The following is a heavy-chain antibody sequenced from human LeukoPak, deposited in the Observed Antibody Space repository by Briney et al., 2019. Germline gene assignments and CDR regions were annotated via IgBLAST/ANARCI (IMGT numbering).Heavy chain of an antibody. V-gene: IGHV1-18*01. J-gene: IGHJ4*02. CDR2: ISAYNGNT. D-gene: IGHD1-7*01. CDR1: GYTFSNYG. Sequence: ASVKVSCKASGYTFSNYGITWVRQAPGQGLEWMGWISAYNGNTNYAQKVQGRVTMTTDTSTSTAYMELRSLRSDDTAVYYCARARGHWNYDFWGQGTLVTVSS. CDR3: ARARGHWNYDF.